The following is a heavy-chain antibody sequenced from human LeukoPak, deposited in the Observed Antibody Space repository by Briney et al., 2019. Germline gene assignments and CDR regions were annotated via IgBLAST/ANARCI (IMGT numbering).Heavy chain of an antibody. D-gene: IGHD1-14*01. CDR1: GGSISSYY. J-gene: IGHJ4*02. CDR3: ARGRNHYYYFDY. V-gene: IGHV4-59*01. CDR2: IYYSGST. Sequence: SETLSLTCTVSGGSISSYYWSWIRQPPGKGLEWIGYIYYSGSTNYNPSLKGRVTISVDTSKNQFSLKLSPVTAADTAVYYCARGRNHYYYFDYWGQGTLVTVSS.